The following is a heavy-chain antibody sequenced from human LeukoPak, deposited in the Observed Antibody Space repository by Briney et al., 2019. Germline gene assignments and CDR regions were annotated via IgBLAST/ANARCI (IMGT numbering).Heavy chain of an antibody. CDR3: ATWYYYDSSDYYLADY. Sequence: ASVRVSCKVSGYTLTEFSMHWVRQAPGKGLEWMGGFDPEDGETIYAQELQGRVTMTRDTSTDTAYMELSSLRSEDTAVYYCATWYYYDSSDYYLADYWGQGTLVTVSS. V-gene: IGHV1-24*01. D-gene: IGHD3-22*01. J-gene: IGHJ4*02. CDR2: FDPEDGET. CDR1: GYTLTEFS.